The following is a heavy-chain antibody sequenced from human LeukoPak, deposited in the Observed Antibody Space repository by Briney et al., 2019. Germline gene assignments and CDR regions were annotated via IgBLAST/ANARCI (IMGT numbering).Heavy chain of an antibody. V-gene: IGHV3-11*06. D-gene: IGHD2-15*01. CDR1: GFPFSDYH. Sequence: GGSLRLSCAPSGFPFSDYHMRWIRQAPGKGLEWVSYISSSSSYTNYADAVKGRFTISRDNAKNSLYLQLNSLRAEDTAVYYCARVRSTCSGGSCYSGVDWFDPWGQGTLVTVSS. CDR3: ARVRSTCSGGSCYSGVDWFDP. J-gene: IGHJ5*02. CDR2: ISSSSSYT.